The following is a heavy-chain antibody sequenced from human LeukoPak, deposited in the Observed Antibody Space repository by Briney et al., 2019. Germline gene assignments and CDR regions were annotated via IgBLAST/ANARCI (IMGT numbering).Heavy chain of an antibody. J-gene: IGHJ6*03. Sequence: SETLSLTCTVSGGSISSYYWSWIRQPPGKGLEWIGYIYYSGSTNYNPSLKSRVTISVDTSKNQFSLKLSSVTAADTAVYYCARHKQTYYDFWSGPWDMDVWGKGTTVTVSS. CDR2: IYYSGST. D-gene: IGHD3-3*01. CDR1: GGSISSYY. CDR3: ARHKQTYYDFWSGPWDMDV. V-gene: IGHV4-59*01.